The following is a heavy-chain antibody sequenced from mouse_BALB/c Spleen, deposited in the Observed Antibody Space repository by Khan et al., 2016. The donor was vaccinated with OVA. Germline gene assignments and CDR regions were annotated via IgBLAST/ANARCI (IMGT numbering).Heavy chain of an antibody. Sequence: EVKLEESGPGLVKPSQSLSLTRTVTGYSITSDYAWNWIRQFPGNKLEWMGYISYSGSTSYNPSLKSRISITRDTSKNQFFLQLNSVTTEDTATYYCARSIMANWGQGTTLTVSS. CDR2: ISYSGST. CDR3: ARSIMAN. CDR1: GYSITSDYA. J-gene: IGHJ2*01. V-gene: IGHV3-2*02.